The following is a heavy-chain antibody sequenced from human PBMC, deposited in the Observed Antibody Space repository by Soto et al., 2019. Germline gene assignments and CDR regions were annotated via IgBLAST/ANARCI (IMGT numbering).Heavy chain of an antibody. CDR1: GGSFSGYY. D-gene: IGHD6-13*01. CDR3: ARAYSRWMRAGDYYYYYGMDV. Sequence: PSETLSLTCTVYGGSFSGYYWSWIRQPPGKGLEWIGEINHSGSTNYNPSLKSRVTISVDTSKNQFSLKLSSVTAADTAVYYCARAYSRWMRAGDYYYYYGMDVWGQGTTVTVSS. V-gene: IGHV4-34*01. CDR2: INHSGST. J-gene: IGHJ6*02.